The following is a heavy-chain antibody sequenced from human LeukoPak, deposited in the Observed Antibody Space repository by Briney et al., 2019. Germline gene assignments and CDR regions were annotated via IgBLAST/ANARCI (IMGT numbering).Heavy chain of an antibody. CDR2: IYISGST. Sequence: SQTLSLTCTVSGGSFSSGLYYWTWIRQPAGTGLEWIGRIYISGSTNYNPSLKSRVTISRDTSKNEFSLKLSSVTAADTAVYYCARPFGGVRAHWFDPWGQGTLVTVSS. CDR3: ARPFGGVRAHWFDP. D-gene: IGHD3-10*01. J-gene: IGHJ5*02. V-gene: IGHV4-61*02. CDR1: GGSFSSGLYY.